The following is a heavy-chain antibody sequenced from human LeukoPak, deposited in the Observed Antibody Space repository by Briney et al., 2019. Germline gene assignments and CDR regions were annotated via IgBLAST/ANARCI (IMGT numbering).Heavy chain of an antibody. CDR1: GFTFSSFA. CDR3: ARDLGVPSCL. Sequence: GGSLRLSCAASGFTFSSFAMTWVRQAPGKGLEWVSSISSSSSYIYYADSVKGRFTISRDNAKNSLYLQMNSLRAEDTAVYYCARDLGVPSCLWGQGTMVTVSS. V-gene: IGHV3-21*01. CDR2: ISSSSSYI. J-gene: IGHJ3*01. D-gene: IGHD2-2*01.